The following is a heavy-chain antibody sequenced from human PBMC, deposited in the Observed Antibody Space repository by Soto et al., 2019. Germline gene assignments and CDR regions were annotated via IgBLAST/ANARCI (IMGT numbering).Heavy chain of an antibody. J-gene: IGHJ4*02. CDR1: GGSISSGDYY. V-gene: IGHV4-30-4*01. Sequence: SETLSLTCTVSGGSISSGDYYWSWIRQPPGKGLEWIGYIYYSGSTYYNPSLKSRVTISVDTSKNQFSLKLSSVTAADTAVYYCAGQTRYSSSWDYFDYWGQGTLVTVSS. D-gene: IGHD6-13*01. CDR3: AGQTRYSSSWDYFDY. CDR2: IYYSGST.